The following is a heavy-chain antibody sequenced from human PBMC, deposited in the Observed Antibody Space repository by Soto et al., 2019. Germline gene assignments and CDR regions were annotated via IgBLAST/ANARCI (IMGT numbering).Heavy chain of an antibody. D-gene: IGHD5-18*01. CDR1: GFTFSSYA. V-gene: IGHV3-23*01. CDR2: ISGSYGST. J-gene: IGHJ4*02. Sequence: EVQLLESGGGLVQPGGSLRLSCAASGFTFSSYAMSWVRQAPGKGLEWVSAISGSYGSTYYADSVKGRFTISRDNSKNTLRLQMNSLRAEDTAVYYCAKDSTWIQLWFDYWGQGALVTVSS. CDR3: AKDSTWIQLWFDY.